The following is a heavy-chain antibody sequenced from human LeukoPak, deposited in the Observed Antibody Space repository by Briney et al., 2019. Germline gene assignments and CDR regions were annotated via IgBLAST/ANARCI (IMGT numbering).Heavy chain of an antibody. CDR1: GGSISSYY. V-gene: IGHV4-4*07. CDR2: IYTSGST. J-gene: IGHJ4*02. D-gene: IGHD4-17*01. CDR3: ARGLGTVTTYYFDY. Sequence: TSETLSLTCTVSGGSISSYYWSWIRQPAGKGLEWIGRIYTSGSTNYNPSLKSRVTISVDTSKNQFSLKLSSVTAADTAVYYCARGLGTVTTYYFDYWGQGTLVTVSS.